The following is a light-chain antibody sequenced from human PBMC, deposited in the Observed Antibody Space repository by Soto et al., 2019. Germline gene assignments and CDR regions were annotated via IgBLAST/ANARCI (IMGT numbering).Light chain of an antibody. V-gene: IGLV2-14*01. CDR1: SSDVGGYNY. CDR2: EVT. CDR3: SSYTTSSSYV. J-gene: IGLJ1*01. Sequence: QSALTQPPSASGSPGQSVAISCTGTSSDVGGYNYVSWYQQHPGKAPKLMIYEVTSRPSGVSYRFSGSKSGNTASLTISGLQAEDEADYYCSSYTTSSSYVFGTGTKLTVL.